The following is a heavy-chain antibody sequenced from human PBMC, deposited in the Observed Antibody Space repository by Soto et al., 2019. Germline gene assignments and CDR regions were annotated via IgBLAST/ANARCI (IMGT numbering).Heavy chain of an antibody. CDR3: ARDRAGYYSHFVY. Sequence: SVKVSCKALRGTFTNYAFSWVRQAPGQGLEWMGGIMPFFGSGSYAQKFQGRINITADESTSSVYLELTSLRSEDTAVYYCARDRAGYYSHFVYWGQGTLVTVSS. V-gene: IGHV1-69*13. CDR1: RGTFTNYA. CDR2: IMPFFGSG. J-gene: IGHJ4*02. D-gene: IGHD3-22*01.